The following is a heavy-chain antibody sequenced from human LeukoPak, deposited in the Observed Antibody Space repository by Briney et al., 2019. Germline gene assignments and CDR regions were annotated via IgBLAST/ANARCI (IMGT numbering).Heavy chain of an antibody. CDR1: GGSISSSSYY. CDR3: ARHQTGIAAAGTFDY. J-gene: IGHJ4*02. CDR2: LYDSGST. D-gene: IGHD6-13*01. V-gene: IGHV4-39*01. Sequence: SETLSLTCTVSGGSISSSSYYWDWIRQPPGKGLEWIGNLYDSGSTRYNPSLRSRVTISADTSKNQFSLKLSSVTAADTAVYYCARHQTGIAAAGTFDYWGQGTLVTVSS.